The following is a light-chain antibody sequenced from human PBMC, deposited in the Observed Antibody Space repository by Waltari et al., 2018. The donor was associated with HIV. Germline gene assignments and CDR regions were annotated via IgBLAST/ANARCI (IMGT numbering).Light chain of an antibody. V-gene: IGKV1-13*02. CDR2: DAS. J-gene: IGKJ2*01. Sequence: AIQLTQSPSSLSASIGDRVTITCRASQGVRNALAWDQQKPGRPPKLLIYDASTLESGVPSRFSGSLSGTDFNLTISNLQPEDSATYYCQQFRSYPRTFGQGATLEIK. CDR1: QGVRNA. CDR3: QQFRSYPRT.